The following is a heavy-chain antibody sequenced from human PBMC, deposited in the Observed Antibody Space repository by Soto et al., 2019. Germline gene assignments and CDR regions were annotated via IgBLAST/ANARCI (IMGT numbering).Heavy chain of an antibody. CDR1: GGSISSGGYY. V-gene: IGHV4-31*03. J-gene: IGHJ5*02. CDR3: ARSGPDWLEDQLFWFDP. D-gene: IGHD3-9*01. Sequence: SETLSLTCTVSGGSISSGGYYWSWIRQHPGKGLEWIGYIYYSGSTYYNPSLKSRVSISVDTSKNRFSLKLSSVTAADTAVYYCARSGPDWLEDQLFWFDPRGQGTLVTVSS. CDR2: IYYSGST.